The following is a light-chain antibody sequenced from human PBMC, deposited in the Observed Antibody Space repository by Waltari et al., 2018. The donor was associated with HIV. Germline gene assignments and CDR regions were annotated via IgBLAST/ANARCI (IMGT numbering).Light chain of an antibody. J-gene: IGLJ3*02. V-gene: IGLV1-40*01. CDR1: RSNPGAGYA. CDR3: QSYDSSLSGWV. Sequence: QSVLTQPPSVSGAPGQRVPISCSGSRSNPGAGYAIHWYQQLPGTAPRLLIYGNTNRPSGVPDRFSGSKSGTSASLAITGLQAEDEADYYCQSYDSSLSGWVFGGGTKLTVV. CDR2: GNT.